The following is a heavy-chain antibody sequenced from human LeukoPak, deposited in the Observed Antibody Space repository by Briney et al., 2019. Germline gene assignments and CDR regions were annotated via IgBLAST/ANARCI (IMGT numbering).Heavy chain of an antibody. Sequence: PSETLSLTCTVSGGSISSGSYYWSWIRQPAGKGLEWIGRIYTSGSTNYNPSLKSRVTISVDTSKNQFSLKLSSVTAAVTAVYYCARGVLISYFDYWGQGTLVTVSS. CDR3: ARGVLISYFDY. CDR1: GGSISSGSYY. D-gene: IGHD3-10*01. CDR2: IYTSGST. J-gene: IGHJ4*02. V-gene: IGHV4-61*02.